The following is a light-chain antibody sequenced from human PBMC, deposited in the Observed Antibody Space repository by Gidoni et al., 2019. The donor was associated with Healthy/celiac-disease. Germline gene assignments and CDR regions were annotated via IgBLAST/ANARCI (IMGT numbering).Light chain of an antibody. J-gene: IGLJ2*01. V-gene: IGLV1-44*01. CDR1: SSNIGSNT. CDR3: AAWDDILNGVV. Sequence: QSVLTQPPSASGTPGQRVTSSCSGSSSNIGSNTVNWYQQLPGTAPKLLIYSNNQRPSGVPDRFSGSKSGTSASLAISGLRSEDEADYYCAAWDDILNGVVFGGGTKLTVL. CDR2: SNN.